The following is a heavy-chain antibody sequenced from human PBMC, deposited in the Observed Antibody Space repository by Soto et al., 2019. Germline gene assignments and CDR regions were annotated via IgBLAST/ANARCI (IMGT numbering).Heavy chain of an antibody. J-gene: IGHJ3*02. D-gene: IGHD3-22*01. CDR3: AKLPNADSSGYFDAFDI. Sequence: SLRLSCAASGFTFSSYGMHWVRQAPGKGLEWVAVISYDGSNKYYADSVKGRFTISRDNSKNTLYLQMNSLRAEDTAVYYCAKLPNADSSGYFDAFDIWGQGTMVTVSS. CDR2: ISYDGSNK. V-gene: IGHV3-30*18. CDR1: GFTFSSYG.